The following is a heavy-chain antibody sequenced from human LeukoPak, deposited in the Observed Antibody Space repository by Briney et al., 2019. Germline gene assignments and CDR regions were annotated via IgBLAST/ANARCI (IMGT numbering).Heavy chain of an antibody. CDR1: GGSISSSNW. D-gene: IGHD3-22*01. V-gene: IGHV4-4*02. Sequence: PSETLSLTCAVSGGSISSSNWWSWVRQPPGKGLEWIGEIYHSGSTNYNPSLKSRVTISVDKSKNQFSLKLSSVTAADTAVYYCARSRVDYYDSSGYYTYYYGMDVWGQGTTVTVSS. CDR2: IYHSGST. CDR3: ARSRVDYYDSSGYYTYYYGMDV. J-gene: IGHJ6*02.